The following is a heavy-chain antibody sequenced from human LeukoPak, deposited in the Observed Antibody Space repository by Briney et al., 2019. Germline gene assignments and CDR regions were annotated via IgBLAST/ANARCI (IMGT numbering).Heavy chain of an antibody. Sequence: GGSLRLSCVASGFTFSNAWLNWVRQAPGKGLEWVGRIKSKTDGGTTDYAAPVKGRFTMSRDDSKNTLYPQMNSLKTEDTAVYYCTTGNYDILTGYYGGDYWGQGTLVTVSS. D-gene: IGHD3-9*01. J-gene: IGHJ4*02. CDR2: IKSKTDGGTT. CDR3: TTGNYDILTGYYGGDY. CDR1: GFTFSNAW. V-gene: IGHV3-15*07.